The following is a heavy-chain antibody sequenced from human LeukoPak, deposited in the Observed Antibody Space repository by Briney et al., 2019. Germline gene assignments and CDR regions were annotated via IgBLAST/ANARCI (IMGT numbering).Heavy chain of an antibody. CDR1: GGTFSSYA. CDR2: IIPIFGTA. D-gene: IGHD3/OR15-3a*01. V-gene: IGHV1-69*05. J-gene: IGHJ4*02. Sequence: WASVKVSCKASGGTFSSYAISWVRQAPGQGLEWMGRIIPIFGTANYAQKFQGRVTITTDESTSTAYMELSSLRSEDTAVYYCARGDWLLSLHYWGQGTLVTVSS. CDR3: ARGDWLLSLHY.